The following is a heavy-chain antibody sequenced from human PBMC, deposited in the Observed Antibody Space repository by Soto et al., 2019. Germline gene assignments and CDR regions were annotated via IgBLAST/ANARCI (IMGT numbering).Heavy chain of an antibody. CDR2: ISSNGGST. CDR3: VKHWYDYAWAAHSYFDY. Sequence: GGSLRLSCSASGFTFSSYAMHWVRQAPGKGLEYVSAISSNGGSTYYADSVKGRFTISRDNSKNTLYLQMSSLRAEDTAVYYCVKHWYDYAWAAHSYFDYCGQGTLVTISS. J-gene: IGHJ4*02. V-gene: IGHV3-64D*06. CDR1: GFTFSSYA. D-gene: IGHD3-16*01.